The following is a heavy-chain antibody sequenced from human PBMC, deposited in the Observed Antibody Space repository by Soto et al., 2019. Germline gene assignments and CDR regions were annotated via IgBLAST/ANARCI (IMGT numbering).Heavy chain of an antibody. V-gene: IGHV1-69*13. CDR1: GITFSSYA. D-gene: IGHD2-15*01. CDR2: IIPLFGTA. J-gene: IGHJ3*02. CDR3: ALPTEDYCSGGSCYPGAFDI. Sequence: SVKVSGKSSGITFSSYAISWVRQAPGQGLEWMGGIIPLFGTANYAQNFQGRVTITADESTSTAYMELSSLRSEDTALYYCALPTEDYCSGGSCYPGAFDIWGQGTMVTVSS.